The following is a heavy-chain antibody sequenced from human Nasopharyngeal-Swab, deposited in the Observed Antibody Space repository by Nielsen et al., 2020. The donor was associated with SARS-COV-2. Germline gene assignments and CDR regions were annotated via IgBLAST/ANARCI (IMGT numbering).Heavy chain of an antibody. V-gene: IGHV3-7*01. Sequence: GESLKISCAASRFSFTDYSMSWVRQAPGKGLEWVANIKQDGSEKYYVDSVKGRFTISRDNAKNSLYLQMNSLRAEDTAVYYCASNLGSCGQLVPRFSSSCYFDYWGQGTLVTVSS. D-gene: IGHD6-13*01. CDR2: IKQDGSEK. J-gene: IGHJ4*02. CDR3: ASNLGSCGQLVPRFSSSCYFDY. CDR1: RFSFTDYS.